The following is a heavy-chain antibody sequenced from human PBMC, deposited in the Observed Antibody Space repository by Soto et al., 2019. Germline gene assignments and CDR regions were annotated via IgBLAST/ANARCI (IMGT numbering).Heavy chain of an antibody. CDR1: GFTFSSYA. V-gene: IGHV3-30-3*01. J-gene: IGHJ4*02. CDR2: ISYDGSNK. Sequence: RLSCAASGFTFSSYAMHWVRQAPGKGLEWVAVISYDGSNKYYADSVKGRFTVSRDNSKNTLYLQMNSLRAEDTAVYYCARGEYYFDYWGQGTLVTVSS. D-gene: IGHD3-16*01. CDR3: ARGEYYFDY.